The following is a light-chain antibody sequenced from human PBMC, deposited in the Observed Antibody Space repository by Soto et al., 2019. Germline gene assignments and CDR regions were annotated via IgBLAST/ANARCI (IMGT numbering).Light chain of an antibody. CDR1: SSDVGGYNY. CDR3: SSYTSSSTVV. CDR2: DVS. J-gene: IGLJ2*01. Sequence: QSALTQPASVSGSPGQSITISCTGTSSDVGGYNYVSWYQQHPGRAPQLMIYDVSNRPSGVSNRFSGSRSGNTASLTISGLQTEDEADYYCSSYTSSSTVVFGGGTKLPS. V-gene: IGLV2-14*01.